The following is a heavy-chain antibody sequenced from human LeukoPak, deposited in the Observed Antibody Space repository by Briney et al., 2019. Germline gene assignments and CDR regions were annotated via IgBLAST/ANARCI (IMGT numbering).Heavy chain of an antibody. CDR2: INAGNGNT. Sequence: ASVKVSCKASGYTFTSYALHWVRQAPGQGLEWMGWINAGNGNTKYSQKFQGRVTITRDTSASTAYMELSSLRSEDTAVYYCARAEPIAAAGLYYYYGMDVWGQGTTVTVSS. D-gene: IGHD6-13*01. J-gene: IGHJ6*02. V-gene: IGHV1-3*01. CDR3: ARAEPIAAAGLYYYYGMDV. CDR1: GYTFTSYA.